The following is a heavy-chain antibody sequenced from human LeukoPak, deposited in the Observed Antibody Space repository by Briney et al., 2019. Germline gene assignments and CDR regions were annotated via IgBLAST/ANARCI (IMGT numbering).Heavy chain of an antibody. CDR2: IRYDGSNK. D-gene: IGHD3-22*01. CDR3: AKDSLNYYDSSGYYWGEVY. V-gene: IGHV3-30*02. Sequence: GGSLRLSCAASGFTFSSYGMHWVRQAPGKWLEWVAFIRYDGSNKYYADSVKGRFTISRDNSKNTLYLQMNSLRAEDTAVYYCAKDSLNYYDSSGYYWGEVYWGQGTLVTVSS. CDR1: GFTFSSYG. J-gene: IGHJ4*02.